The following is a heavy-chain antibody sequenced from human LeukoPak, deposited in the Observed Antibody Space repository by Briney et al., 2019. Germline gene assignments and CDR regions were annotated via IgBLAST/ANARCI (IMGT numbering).Heavy chain of an antibody. CDR2: IYSSGST. J-gene: IGHJ4*02. CDR3: ARHGYNSGYYYLDH. V-gene: IGHV4-4*09. CDR1: GGSISSYY. D-gene: IGHD6-19*01. Sequence: SETLSLTCTVSGGSISSYYWSWIRQPPGEGLEWIGYIYSSGSTNYNPSLTPRVTISVDTSKNNLSLKLSSVTAADTAVYYCARHGYNSGYYYLDHWGQGILVTVSS.